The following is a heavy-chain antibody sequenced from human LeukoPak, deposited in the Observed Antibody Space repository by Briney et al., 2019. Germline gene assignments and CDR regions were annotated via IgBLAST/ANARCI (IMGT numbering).Heavy chain of an antibody. CDR1: GYTFTNYA. Sequence: GASVKLSCKASGYTFTNYAMHWVRQAPGRRLEWMGWVNAGNGNTKYSQKFQGRVTITRDTSASTAYMELSSLRSEDTAVYYCARGPYGDYHFDYWGQGTLVTVSS. D-gene: IGHD4-17*01. CDR2: VNAGNGNT. J-gene: IGHJ4*02. CDR3: ARGPYGDYHFDY. V-gene: IGHV1-3*01.